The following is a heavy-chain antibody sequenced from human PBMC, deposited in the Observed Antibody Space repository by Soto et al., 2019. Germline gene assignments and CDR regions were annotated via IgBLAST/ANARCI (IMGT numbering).Heavy chain of an antibody. CDR1: GGSIGSGGYY. V-gene: IGHV4-31*03. CDR2: IYYSGST. Sequence: QVQLQESRPGLVKPSQTLSLTCTVSGGSIGSGGYYWSWIRQHPGKGLEWIGYIYYSGSTYYSPSLKSRATMSVDTSKNQSSLRLSSVTAADTAMYYCARGHTWFDPWGQGTLVTVSS. J-gene: IGHJ5*02. CDR3: ARGHTWFDP.